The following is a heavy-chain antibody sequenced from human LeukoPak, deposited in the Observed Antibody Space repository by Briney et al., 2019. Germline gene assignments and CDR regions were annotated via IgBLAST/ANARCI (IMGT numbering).Heavy chain of an antibody. CDR1: GYTFTSYY. J-gene: IGHJ4*02. Sequence: GASVKVSCKASGYTFTSYYMHWVRQAPGQGLEWMGWINPNSGGTNYAQKFQGRVTMTRDTSISTAYMELSRLRSDDTAVYYCARVGRLGYCSGGSCPGFDYWGQGTLVTVSS. V-gene: IGHV1-2*02. CDR2: INPNSGGT. CDR3: ARVGRLGYCSGGSCPGFDY. D-gene: IGHD2-15*01.